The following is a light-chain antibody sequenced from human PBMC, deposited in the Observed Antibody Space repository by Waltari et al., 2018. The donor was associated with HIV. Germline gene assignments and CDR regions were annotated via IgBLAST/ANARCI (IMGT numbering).Light chain of an antibody. CDR1: RRYAGRHTL. CDR3: SSYTSSSTLV. CDR2: EVR. J-gene: IGLJ2*01. V-gene: IGLV2-14*01. Sequence: QSALTTPASLPGSPDQSNPFSCPRPRRYAGRHTLVAWFQHHPGKAPKVMIYEVRNRPSGVSNRFSGSKSGNTAALTISGLQAEDEADYYCSSYTSSSTLVFGGGTKLTVL.